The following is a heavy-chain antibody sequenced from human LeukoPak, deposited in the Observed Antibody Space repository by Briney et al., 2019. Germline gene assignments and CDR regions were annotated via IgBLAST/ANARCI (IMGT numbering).Heavy chain of an antibody. V-gene: IGHV3-21*01. Sequence: GGSLRLSCAASGFTFSSYAMSWVRQAPGKGLEWVSSISSSSSYIYYADSVKGRFTISRDNAKNSLYLQMNSLRAEDTAVYYCARVGVRYSSGGTFDYWGQGTLVTVSS. CDR3: ARVGVRYSSGGTFDY. D-gene: IGHD6-19*01. CDR1: GFTFSSYA. J-gene: IGHJ4*02. CDR2: ISSSSSYI.